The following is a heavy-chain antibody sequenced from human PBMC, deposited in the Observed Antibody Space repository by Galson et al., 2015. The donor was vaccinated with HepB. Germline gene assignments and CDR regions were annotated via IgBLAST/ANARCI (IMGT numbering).Heavy chain of an antibody. D-gene: IGHD6-13*01. CDR2: IKLDGSDN. CDR1: GFIFGSYW. V-gene: IGHV3-7*03. Sequence: SLRLSCAASGFIFGSYWMSWVRQAPGKRLEWVANIKLDGSDNYYVDSVKGRFTISRDNAKNSLYLQMNNLRAEDTAIYYCAKDDAGIGMSYWGRGTLVTVFS. CDR3: AKDDAGIGMSY. J-gene: IGHJ4*02.